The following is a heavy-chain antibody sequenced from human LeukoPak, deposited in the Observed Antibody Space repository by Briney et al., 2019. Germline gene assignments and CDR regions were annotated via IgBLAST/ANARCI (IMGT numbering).Heavy chain of an antibody. CDR1: GFTFSSYG. V-gene: IGHV3-30*02. CDR2: IRYDGSNK. Sequence: PGGSLRLSCAASGFTFSSYGMHWVRQAPGKGLEWVAFIRYDGSNKYYADSVKGRFTISRDNSKNTLYLQMNSLRAEDTAVYYCAKGYSGSYSVPGDWGQGTLVTVSS. D-gene: IGHD1-26*01. J-gene: IGHJ4*02. CDR3: AKGYSGSYSVPGD.